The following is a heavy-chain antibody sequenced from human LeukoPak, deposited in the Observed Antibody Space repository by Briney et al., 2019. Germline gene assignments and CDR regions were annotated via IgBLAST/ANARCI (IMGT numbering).Heavy chain of an antibody. CDR2: INHSGST. V-gene: IGHV4-34*01. Sequence: PSETLSLTCAVYGGSFSGYYWSWIRQPPGKGLEWIGEINHSGSTNYNPSLKSRVTISVDTSKNQFSLKLSSVTAADTAVYYCARGRRYYDPFDYWGQGTLVTVSS. D-gene: IGHD3-22*01. CDR1: GGSFSGYY. J-gene: IGHJ4*02. CDR3: ARGRRYYDPFDY.